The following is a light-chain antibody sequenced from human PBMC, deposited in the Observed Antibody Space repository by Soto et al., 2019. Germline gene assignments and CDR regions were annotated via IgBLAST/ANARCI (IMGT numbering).Light chain of an antibody. J-gene: IGLJ2*01. CDR3: QAWDSSTVV. CDR1: KLGDKY. V-gene: IGLV3-1*01. CDR2: QDN. Sequence: SYELTQPPAVSVSPGQTASITCAGDKLGDKYACWYQQKPGQSPVRVIYQDNKRPSGIPERFSGSNSGNTATLTITGTQAMDEADYYCQAWDSSTVVFGGGTQLTVL.